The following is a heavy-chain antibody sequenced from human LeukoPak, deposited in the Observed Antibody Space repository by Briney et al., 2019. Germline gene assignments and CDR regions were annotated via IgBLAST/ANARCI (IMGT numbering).Heavy chain of an antibody. CDR3: AKGMEYYYGSGSYPDI. CDR2: ISGSGGST. Sequence: PRGSLRLSCAASGFTFSSYAMSWVRQAPGKGLEWVSAISGSGGSTYYADSVKGRFTISRDNSKSTLYLQMNSLRAEDTAVYYCAKGMEYYYGSGSYPDIWGQGTMVTVSS. D-gene: IGHD3-10*01. CDR1: GFTFSSYA. V-gene: IGHV3-23*01. J-gene: IGHJ3*02.